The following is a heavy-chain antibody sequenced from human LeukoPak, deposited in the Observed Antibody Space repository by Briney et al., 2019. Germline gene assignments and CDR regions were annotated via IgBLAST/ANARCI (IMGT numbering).Heavy chain of an antibody. CDR1: GFTFEDCG. D-gene: IGHD2-2*01. V-gene: IGHV3-20*04. Sequence: GRSLRLSCAVSGFTFEDCGMSWVRQARAKGLEWGSGINWNGGSTVYADAVKGRFTISRDNAKNSLYLQMNSLRVEDTALYYCAREGVPAAMSYAFDIWGQGTMVTVSS. CDR2: INWNGGST. CDR3: AREGVPAAMSYAFDI. J-gene: IGHJ3*02.